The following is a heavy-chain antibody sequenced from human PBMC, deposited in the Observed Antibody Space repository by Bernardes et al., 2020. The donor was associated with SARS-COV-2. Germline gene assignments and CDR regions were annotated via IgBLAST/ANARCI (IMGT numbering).Heavy chain of an antibody. CDR1: GFSLSHSGVG. J-gene: IGHJ5*02. CDR2: IYWDDDK. D-gene: IGHD6-13*01. Sequence: SDTTLLKPTQTPTLTCTFSGFSLSHSGVGVGWIRQPPGKALEWLALIYWDDDKRYSPSLKSRLTITKDTSKNQVVLTMTNMDPVDTATYYCAHRGSSSWYGDWFDPWGQGTLVTVSS. CDR3: AHRGSSSWYGDWFDP. V-gene: IGHV2-5*02.